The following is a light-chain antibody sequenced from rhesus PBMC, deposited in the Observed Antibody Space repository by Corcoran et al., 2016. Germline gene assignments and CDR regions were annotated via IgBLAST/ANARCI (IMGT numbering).Light chain of an antibody. CDR1: SSVSTS. CDR2: RIS. CDR3: QQGNSIPWT. Sequence: EIVLTQSPTSMAVSQGERVTISCTASSSVSTSYLHWYQQKPGFPPRLLVYRISSLASGVPARFSGSGSGTSYTLTISSMEVEDAANYYCQQGNSIPWTFGQGTKVEIK. V-gene: IGKV3-42*01. J-gene: IGKJ1*01.